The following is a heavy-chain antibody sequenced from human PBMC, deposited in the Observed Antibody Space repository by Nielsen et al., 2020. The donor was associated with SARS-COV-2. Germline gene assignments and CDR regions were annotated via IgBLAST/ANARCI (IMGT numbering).Heavy chain of an antibody. J-gene: IGHJ4*02. CDR1: GFTFSSYE. D-gene: IGHD3-16*02. CDR3: AKDLITFGGVISS. CDR2: ISSSGSTI. V-gene: IGHV3-48*03. Sequence: GGSLRLSCAASGFTFSSYEMNWVRQAPGKGLEWVSYISSSGSTIYYADSVKGRFTISRDNAKNSLYLQMNSLRAEDTALYYCAKDLITFGGVISSWGQGTLVTVSS.